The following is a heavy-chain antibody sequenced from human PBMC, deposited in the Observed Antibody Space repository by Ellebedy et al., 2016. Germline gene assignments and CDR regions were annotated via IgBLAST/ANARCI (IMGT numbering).Heavy chain of an antibody. D-gene: IGHD1-26*01. J-gene: IGHJ4*02. Sequence: HTGGSLRLSCAASGFTFDTCWMHWFRRAPGQGLVWVARVRGDGRRTDYADSVKGRFTVSRDNAKNTLYLQMNSLRAEDTAVYYCARDVHIVGTDYWGPGTLVTVSS. CDR3: ARDVHIVGTDY. CDR1: GFTFDTCW. CDR2: VRGDGRRT. V-gene: IGHV3-74*01.